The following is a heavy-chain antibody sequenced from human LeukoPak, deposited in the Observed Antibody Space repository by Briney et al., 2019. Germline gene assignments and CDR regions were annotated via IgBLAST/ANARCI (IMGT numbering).Heavy chain of an antibody. V-gene: IGHV3-15*01. CDR2: IKSKTDGGTT. J-gene: IGHJ3*02. Sequence: NTGGSLRLSCAASGFTFSNYAMSWVRQAPGKGLEWVGRIKSKTDGGTTDYAAPVKGRFTISRDDSKNTLYLQMNSLKTEDTAVYYCTTLAFYAFDIWGQGTMVTVSS. CDR1: GFTFSNYA. D-gene: IGHD3-3*02. CDR3: TTLAFYAFDI.